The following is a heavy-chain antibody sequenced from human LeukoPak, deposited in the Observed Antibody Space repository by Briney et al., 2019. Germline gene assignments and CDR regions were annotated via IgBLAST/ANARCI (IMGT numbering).Heavy chain of an antibody. Sequence: ASVKVSCKASGYTFTGYYMHWVRQAPGQGLEGMGWINPNSGGTNYAQKFQGRVTMTRDTSISTAYMELSRLRSDDTAVYYCAREECSSTSCYGTAWFDLWGQGTLVTVSS. CDR1: GYTFTGYY. J-gene: IGHJ5*02. V-gene: IGHV1-2*02. CDR3: AREECSSTSCYGTAWFDL. CDR2: INPNSGGT. D-gene: IGHD2-2*01.